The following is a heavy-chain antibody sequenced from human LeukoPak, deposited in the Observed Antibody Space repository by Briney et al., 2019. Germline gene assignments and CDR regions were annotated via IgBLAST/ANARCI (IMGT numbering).Heavy chain of an antibody. CDR3: ARDYPGYYSLDY. CDR2: ISAYNGNT. V-gene: IGHV1-18*01. Sequence: ASVKVSCKASGYTFTSYDINWVRQAPGQGLEWVGWISAYNGNTNYAQKLQGRVTMTTDTSTSTAYMELRSLRSDDTAVYYCARDYPGYYSLDYWGQGTLVTVSS. CDR1: GYTFTSYD. D-gene: IGHD3-9*01. J-gene: IGHJ4*02.